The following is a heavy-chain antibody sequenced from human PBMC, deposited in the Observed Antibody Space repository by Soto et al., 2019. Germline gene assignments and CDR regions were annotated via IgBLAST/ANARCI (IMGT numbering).Heavy chain of an antibody. Sequence: SETLSLTCTVSGGSISSGGYYWSWVRQPPGKGLEWIGEIYHSGSTNYNPSLKSRVTISVDKSKNQFSLKLSSVTAADTAVYYCARFRAIFGVVIIDAFDIWGQGTMVTVSS. CDR2: IYHSGST. D-gene: IGHD3-3*01. V-gene: IGHV4-39*07. CDR3: ARFRAIFGVVIIDAFDI. CDR1: GGSISSGGYY. J-gene: IGHJ3*02.